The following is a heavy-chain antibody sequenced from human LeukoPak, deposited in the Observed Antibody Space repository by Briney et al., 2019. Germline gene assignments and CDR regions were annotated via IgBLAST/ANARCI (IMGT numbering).Heavy chain of an antibody. D-gene: IGHD6-19*01. CDR1: GGSISSSNW. Sequence: PSETLSLTCAVSGGSISSSNWWSWVRQPPGKGLEWIGEIYHSGSTNYNPSLKSRVTISVDKSKNQFSLKLSSVTAADTAVYYCARDYKGLQWLVPPENWFDPWGQGTLVTVSS. CDR3: ARDYKGLQWLVPPENWFDP. CDR2: IYHSGST. J-gene: IGHJ5*02. V-gene: IGHV4-4*02.